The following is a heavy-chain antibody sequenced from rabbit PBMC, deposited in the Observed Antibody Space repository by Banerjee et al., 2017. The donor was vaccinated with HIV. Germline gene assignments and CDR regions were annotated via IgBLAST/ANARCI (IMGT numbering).Heavy chain of an antibody. CDR3: ARANNGVVGLNF. V-gene: IGHV1S45*01. CDR2: IYAGSPGTT. D-gene: IGHD2-1*01. Sequence: QEQLVESGGGLVQPGGSLKLTCTVSGFSFSSKYVMCWVRQAPGKGLEWIACIYAGSPGTTYYASWVNGRFTISETSSTTVTLQMTSLTAADTATYFCARANNGVVGLNFWGPGTLVTV. CDR1: GFSFSSKYV. J-gene: IGHJ4*01.